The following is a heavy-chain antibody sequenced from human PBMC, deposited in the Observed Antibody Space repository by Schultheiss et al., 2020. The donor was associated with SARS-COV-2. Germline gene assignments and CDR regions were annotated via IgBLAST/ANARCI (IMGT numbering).Heavy chain of an antibody. CDR3: AKRMAVAGPNFDY. CDR1: GFTFSDYY. V-gene: IGHV3-11*01. J-gene: IGHJ4*02. Sequence: GESLKISCAASGFTFSDYYMSWIRQAPGKGLEWVSYISSSGSTIYYADSVKGRFTISRDNAKNSLYLQMNSLRAEDTAVYYCAKRMAVAGPNFDYWGQGTLVTVSS. CDR2: ISSSGSTI. D-gene: IGHD6-19*01.